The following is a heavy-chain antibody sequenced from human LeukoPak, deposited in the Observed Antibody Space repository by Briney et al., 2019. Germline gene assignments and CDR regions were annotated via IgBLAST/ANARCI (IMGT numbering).Heavy chain of an antibody. J-gene: IGHJ4*02. CDR3: ARGLGRTTYYLDH. Sequence: AGGSLRLSCAASGFIFDDYGMNWVRQAPGKGLEWVSGITWNGDSTGYADSVKGRFTISRDNAKNSLYLQMNSLRAEDTALYYCARGLGRTTYYLDHWGQGILVTVSS. D-gene: IGHD4-17*01. CDR1: GFIFDDYG. CDR2: ITWNGDST. V-gene: IGHV3-20*04.